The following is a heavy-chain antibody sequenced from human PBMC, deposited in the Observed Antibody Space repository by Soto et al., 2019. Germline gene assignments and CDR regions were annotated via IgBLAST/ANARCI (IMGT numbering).Heavy chain of an antibody. D-gene: IGHD3-10*01. J-gene: IGHJ4*02. V-gene: IGHV4-59*01. CDR2: IYYSGST. CDR3: ARDSLRTFYGSGSYYNWHLPSDY. CDR1: GGSISSYY. Sequence: SETLSLTCTVSGGSISSYYWSWIRQPPGKGLEWIGYIYYSGSTNYNPSLKSRVTISVDTSKNQFSLKLSSVTAADTAVYYCARDSLRTFYGSGSYYNWHLPSDYWGQGTLVTVSS.